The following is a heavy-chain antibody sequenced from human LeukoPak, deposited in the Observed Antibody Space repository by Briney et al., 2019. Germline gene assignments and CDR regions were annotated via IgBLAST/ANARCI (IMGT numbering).Heavy chain of an antibody. D-gene: IGHD4-17*01. Sequence: PGGSLRLSCAASGFTFSDSAMHWVRQASGKGLEWVGRIRSKDDNYATEFGASVKGSFTICRDDSKNTAYLQMNSLKTEDTAVYYCTGGTTVTTLDYWGQGTLVTVSS. CDR3: TGGTTVTTLDY. V-gene: IGHV3-73*01. J-gene: IGHJ4*02. CDR2: IRSKDDNYAT. CDR1: GFTFSDSA.